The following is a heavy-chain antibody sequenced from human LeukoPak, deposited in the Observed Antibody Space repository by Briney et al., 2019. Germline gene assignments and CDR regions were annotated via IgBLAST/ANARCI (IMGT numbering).Heavy chain of an antibody. J-gene: IGHJ5*02. V-gene: IGHV3-48*03. D-gene: IGHD1-1*01. CDR2: ISISGSTI. CDR3: AKESGNVQLERFDWFDP. CDR1: GFTFSSYE. Sequence: PGGSLRVSCAASGFTFSSYEMNWVRQAPGKGLEWVSYISISGSTIYYADSVKGRFTISRDNSKNTLYLQMNSLRAEDTAVYYCAKESGNVQLERFDWFDPWGQGTLVTVSS.